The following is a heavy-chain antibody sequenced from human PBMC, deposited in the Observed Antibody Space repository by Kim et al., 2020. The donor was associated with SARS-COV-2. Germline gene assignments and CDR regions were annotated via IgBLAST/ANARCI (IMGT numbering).Heavy chain of an antibody. CDR1: GFTFSSYA. J-gene: IGHJ6*02. V-gene: IGHV3-30*04. D-gene: IGHD1-1*01. Sequence: GGSLRLSCAASGFTFSSYAMHWVRQAPGKGLEWVAVISYDGSNKYYADSVKGRFTISRDNSKNTLYLQMNSLRAEDTAVYYCARGRVLEYMDVWGQGTTV. CDR2: ISYDGSNK. CDR3: ARGRVLEYMDV.